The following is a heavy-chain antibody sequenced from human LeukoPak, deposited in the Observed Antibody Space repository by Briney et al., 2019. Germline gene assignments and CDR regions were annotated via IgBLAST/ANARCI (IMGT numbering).Heavy chain of an antibody. CDR1: GYTFTSYD. J-gene: IGHJ4*02. Sequence: ASVKVSCKASGYTFTSYDINWVRQATGQGLEWMGWVNPNSGNTDYAQKLQGRVTMTTDTSTSTAYMELRSLRSDDTAVYYCARDYYDTSGYKDYWGQGTLVTVSS. D-gene: IGHD3-22*01. CDR2: VNPNSGNT. CDR3: ARDYYDTSGYKDY. V-gene: IGHV1-8*01.